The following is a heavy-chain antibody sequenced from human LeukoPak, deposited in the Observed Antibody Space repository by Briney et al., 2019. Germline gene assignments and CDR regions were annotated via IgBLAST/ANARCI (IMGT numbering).Heavy chain of an antibody. CDR2: INPSGGST. D-gene: IGHD2-8*01. CDR3: ARAVRDIVLMVYGGNWFDP. CDR1: GYTFTSYY. Sequence: ASVKVSCKASGYTFTSYYMHWVRQAPGQGLEWMGIINPSGGSTSYAQKFQGRVTMTRDMSTSTVYMELSSLRSEDTAVYYCARAVRDIVLMVYGGNWFDPWGQGTLVTVSS. V-gene: IGHV1-46*01. J-gene: IGHJ5*02.